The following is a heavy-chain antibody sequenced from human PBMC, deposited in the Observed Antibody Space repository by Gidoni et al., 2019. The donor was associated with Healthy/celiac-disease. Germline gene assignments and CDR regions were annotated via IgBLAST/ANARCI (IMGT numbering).Heavy chain of an antibody. Sequence: QVQLQQWGAGLLKPSETLSLTCAVYGGSFSGYYWSWIRQPPGKGLEWIGEINHSGSTNYNPSLKSRVTISVDTSKNQFSLKLSSVTAADTAVYYCARSPPRDIVVVPAAPDYYFDYWGQGTLVTVSS. CDR1: GGSFSGYY. CDR3: ARSPPRDIVVVPAAPDYYFDY. D-gene: IGHD2-2*01. J-gene: IGHJ4*02. V-gene: IGHV4-34*01. CDR2: INHSGST.